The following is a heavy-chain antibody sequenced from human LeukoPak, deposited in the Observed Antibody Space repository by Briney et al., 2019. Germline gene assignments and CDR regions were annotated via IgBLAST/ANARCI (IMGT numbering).Heavy chain of an antibody. CDR1: GGSISSSNW. V-gene: IGHV4-4*02. Sequence: SGTLSLTCAVSGGSISSSNWWSWVRQPPGKGLEWIGEIYHSGSTNYNPSLKSRVTISVDTSKNQFSLKLSSVTAADTAVYYCARVGPYYYYYYYMDVWGKGTTVTIFS. J-gene: IGHJ6*03. CDR3: ARVGPYYYYYYYMDV. CDR2: IYHSGST.